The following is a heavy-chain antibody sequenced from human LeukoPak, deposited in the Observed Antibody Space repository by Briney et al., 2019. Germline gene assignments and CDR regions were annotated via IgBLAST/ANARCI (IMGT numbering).Heavy chain of an antibody. J-gene: IGHJ3*02. CDR1: GFTFSSYA. D-gene: IGHD3-22*01. CDR2: ISGSGGST. V-gene: IGHV3-23*01. Sequence: GGSLRLSCAASGFTFSSYAMSWVRQAPGKGLEWVSAISGSGGSTYYADSVKGRFTISRDNSKNTLYLQMNSLRAEDTAVYYCATPSDSSGYLGFDAFDIWGQGTMVTVSS. CDR3: ATPSDSSGYLGFDAFDI.